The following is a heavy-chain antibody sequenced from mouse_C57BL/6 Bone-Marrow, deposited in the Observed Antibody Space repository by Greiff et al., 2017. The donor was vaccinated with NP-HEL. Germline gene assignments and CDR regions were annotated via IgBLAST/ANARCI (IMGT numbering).Heavy chain of an antibody. V-gene: IGHV5-16*01. CDR2: INYDGSST. J-gene: IGHJ1*03. CDR1: GFTFSDYY. D-gene: IGHD1-1*01. Sequence: DVMLVESEGGLVQPGSSMKLSCTASGFTFSDYYMAWVRQVPEKGLEWVANINYDGSSTYYLDSLKSRFIISRDNAKNILYLQMSSLKSEDTATYYCARNYYGRGDWYFDVWGTGTTVTVSS. CDR3: ARNYYGRGDWYFDV.